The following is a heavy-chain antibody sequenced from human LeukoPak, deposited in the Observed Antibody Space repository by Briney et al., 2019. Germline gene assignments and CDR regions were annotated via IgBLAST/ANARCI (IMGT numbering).Heavy chain of an antibody. CDR1: GGSISSSSYY. V-gene: IGHV4-39*01. CDR2: IYYSGST. J-gene: IGHJ4*02. CDR3: ASTRVVPAAPFDY. D-gene: IGHD2-2*01. Sequence: PSETLSLTCTVSGGSISSSSYYWGWIRQPPGKGLVWIGSIYYSGSTYYNPSLKSRVTISVDTSKNQFSLKLSSVTAADTAVYYCASTRVVPAAPFDYWGQGTLVTVSS.